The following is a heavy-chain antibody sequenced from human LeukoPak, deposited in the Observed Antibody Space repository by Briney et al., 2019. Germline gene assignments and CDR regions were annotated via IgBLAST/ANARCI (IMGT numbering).Heavy chain of an antibody. CDR1: GGSFSGYY. Sequence: SETLSLTCAVYGGSFSGYYWSRIRQPPGKGLEWIGEINHSGSTNYNPSLKSRVTISVDTSKNQFSLKLSSVTAADTAVYYCARGSVLRYFDWSYYYYCMDVWGKGTTVTVSS. D-gene: IGHD3-9*01. J-gene: IGHJ6*03. CDR3: ARGSVLRYFDWSYYYYCMDV. CDR2: INHSGST. V-gene: IGHV4-34*01.